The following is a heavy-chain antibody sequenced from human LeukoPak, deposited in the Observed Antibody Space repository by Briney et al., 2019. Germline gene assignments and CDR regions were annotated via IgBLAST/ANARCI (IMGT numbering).Heavy chain of an antibody. CDR2: ISSSGSTI. V-gene: IGHV3-48*03. J-gene: IGHJ4*02. Sequence: GGSLRLSCAASGFTFSSYEMNWVRQAPGKGLEWVSYISSSGSTIYYADSVRGRSTISKDNSKNTVYLQMDGLRAEDTALYYCARDGPHDYWGQGTLVTVSS. CDR1: GFTFSSYE. CDR3: ARDGPHDY.